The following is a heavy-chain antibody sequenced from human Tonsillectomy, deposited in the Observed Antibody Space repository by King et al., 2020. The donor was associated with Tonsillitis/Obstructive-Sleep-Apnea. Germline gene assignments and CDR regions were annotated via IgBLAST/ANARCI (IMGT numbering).Heavy chain of an antibody. CDR1: GGSISSDNW. D-gene: IGHD3-3*01. CDR2: IHPSGST. J-gene: IGHJ4*02. V-gene: IGHV4-4*02. CDR3: AKDGRDTIFGVVAI. Sequence: VQLQESGPGLVKPSGTLSLTCTVSGGSISSDNWWSWVRQPREKGLEWIGEIHPSGSTNYKPSLTSRVTMSVDKSKHQFSLKLNSVSAADTAVYYCAKDGRDTIFGVVAIWGQGTLVTVSS.